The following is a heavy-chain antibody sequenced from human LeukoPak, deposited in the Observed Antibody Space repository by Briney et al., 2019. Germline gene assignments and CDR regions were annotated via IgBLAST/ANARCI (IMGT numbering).Heavy chain of an antibody. CDR1: GGSISSYY. D-gene: IGHD1-14*01. V-gene: IGHV4-4*07. Sequence: PSEALSLTCTVSGGSISSYYWSWIRQPAGKGLEWIGRFFTSGSTTYNPSLKSRVTMSIDTSNNQFSLNLTSVTAADTAMYYCARDGVPGTRGFDFWGPGTRVAVSS. J-gene: IGHJ4*02. CDR3: ARDGVPGTRGFDF. CDR2: FFTSGST.